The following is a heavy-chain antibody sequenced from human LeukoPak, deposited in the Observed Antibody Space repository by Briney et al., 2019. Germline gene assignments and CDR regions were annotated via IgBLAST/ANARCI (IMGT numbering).Heavy chain of an antibody. Sequence: SQTLSLTCAISGDSVSSNSATWNWIRQSQSRGLEWLGRTYYRSKWYNDYAVSVKSRITINPDTSKNQFSLQLNPVTPEDTAVYYCARAGTYGYYWYFDLWGRGILVTVSS. CDR2: TYYRSKWYN. CDR1: GDSVSSNSAT. V-gene: IGHV6-1*01. J-gene: IGHJ2*01. D-gene: IGHD5-18*01. CDR3: ARAGTYGYYWYFDL.